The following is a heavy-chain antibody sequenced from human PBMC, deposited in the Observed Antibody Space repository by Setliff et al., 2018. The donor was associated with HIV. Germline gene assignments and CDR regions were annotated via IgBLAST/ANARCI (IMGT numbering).Heavy chain of an antibody. Sequence: ASVKVSCKASGYTFISNDINWVRQTTGQGLEWMGWINAGNGDTKYSQKFQGRVTATTDTSASTAYMELSSLRSEDTAMYYCATIRAYYYDSSGQEYFQHWGHGSLVTVSS. V-gene: IGHV1-3*01. CDR3: ATIRAYYYDSSGQEYFQH. J-gene: IGHJ1*01. CDR2: INAGNGDT. D-gene: IGHD3-22*01. CDR1: GYTFISND.